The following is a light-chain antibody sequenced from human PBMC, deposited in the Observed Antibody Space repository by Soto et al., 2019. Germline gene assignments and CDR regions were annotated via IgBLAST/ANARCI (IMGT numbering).Light chain of an antibody. CDR2: SNN. Sequence: QSVLTQPPSASGTPGQRVTISCSGSSSNIGTNYVYCYQQLPGTATNLLIYSNNWRPSGVPDRFSGSKSGTSASLAIGGLRSEDEADYYCAAWDDSLSGYVFGTGTKVTVL. CDR3: AAWDDSLSGYV. V-gene: IGLV1-47*02. CDR1: SSNIGTNY. J-gene: IGLJ1*01.